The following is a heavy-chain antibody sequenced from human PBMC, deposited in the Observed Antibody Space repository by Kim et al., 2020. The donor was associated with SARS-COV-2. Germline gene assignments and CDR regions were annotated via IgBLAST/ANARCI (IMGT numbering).Heavy chain of an antibody. D-gene: IGHD3-10*01. CDR1: GGSISSSSYY. V-gene: IGHV4-39*01. CDR2: IYYSGST. J-gene: IGHJ4*02. CDR3: ASRTVRGAADY. Sequence: SETLSLTCTVSGGSISSSSYYWGWIRQPPGKGLEWIGSIYYSGSTYYNPSLKSRVTISVDTSKNQFSLKLSSVTAADTAVYYCASRTVRGAADYWGQGT.